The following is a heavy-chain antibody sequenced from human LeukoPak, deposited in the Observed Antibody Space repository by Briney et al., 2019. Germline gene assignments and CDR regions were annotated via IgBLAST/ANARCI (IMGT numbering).Heavy chain of an antibody. Sequence: SETLSLTCAVYGGSFSGYYWSWIRQPPGKGLEWIGEINHSGSTNYNPSLKSRVTISVDTSKNQFSLKLSSVTAADTAVYYCARHGYDYVWGSYPYNWFDPWGQGTLVTVSS. D-gene: IGHD3-16*02. CDR2: INHSGST. V-gene: IGHV4-34*01. CDR1: GGSFSGYY. CDR3: ARHGYDYVWGSYPYNWFDP. J-gene: IGHJ5*02.